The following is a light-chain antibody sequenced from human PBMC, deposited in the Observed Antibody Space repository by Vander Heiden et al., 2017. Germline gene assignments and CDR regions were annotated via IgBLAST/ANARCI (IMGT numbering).Light chain of an antibody. V-gene: IGLV1-40*01. Sequence: QSVLTQPPSVSRAPGQRVTISCTGSSSNIGAGYDVHWYQQLPGAAPKLLIYGNTDRPSGVPDRFSGSKSGTSASLAITGLQAEDEADYYCQSYDISLSGVVFGGGTKLTVL. CDR2: GNT. CDR1: SSNIGAGYD. J-gene: IGLJ2*01. CDR3: QSYDISLSGVV.